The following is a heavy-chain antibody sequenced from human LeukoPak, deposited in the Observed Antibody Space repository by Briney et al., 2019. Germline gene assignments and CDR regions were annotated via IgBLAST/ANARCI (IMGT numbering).Heavy chain of an antibody. J-gene: IGHJ5*02. Sequence: GGSLRLSCAASGFAFGSSWMSWVRQAPGKGLEWVANIKQDGSDKYYLDSGKGRFTISRDNAKNSLYLQMNSLRAEDTALYYCAKGSYYDGPAWGQGTLVTVSS. D-gene: IGHD3-22*01. CDR2: IKQDGSDK. CDR1: GFAFGSSW. V-gene: IGHV3-7*03. CDR3: AKGSYYDGPA.